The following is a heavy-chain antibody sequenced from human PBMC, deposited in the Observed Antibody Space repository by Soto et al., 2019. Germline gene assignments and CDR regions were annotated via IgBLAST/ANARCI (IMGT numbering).Heavy chain of an antibody. D-gene: IGHD4-17*01. V-gene: IGHV3-23*01. CDR1: GFTFNTYA. J-gene: IGHJ6*02. Sequence: PGGSLRLSCAASGFTFNTYAMSWVRQAPGKGLEWVSAISGSGGNTYYADSVKGRFTISRDNAKNSLFLQMNSLRADDTAVYYCARDSVRDYLYYYYGMDVWGQGTTVTVSS. CDR3: ARDSVRDYLYYYYGMDV. CDR2: ISGSGGNT.